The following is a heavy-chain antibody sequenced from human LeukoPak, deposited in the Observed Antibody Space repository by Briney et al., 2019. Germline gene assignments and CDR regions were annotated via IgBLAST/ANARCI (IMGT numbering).Heavy chain of an antibody. Sequence: GGSLRLSCAPSGFTFDVCGMHWVRQAPGRGREWVSDICWNRGSIGYADSVKGRFTISRDTAKNSLYLQMNSLRPEDTALYYCAKGGAAADNYWYFDRWGCGTLVTVSS. D-gene: IGHD6-13*01. J-gene: IGHJ2*01. CDR1: GFTFDVCG. CDR2: ICWNRGSI. CDR3: AKGGAAADNYWYFDR. V-gene: IGHV3-9*01.